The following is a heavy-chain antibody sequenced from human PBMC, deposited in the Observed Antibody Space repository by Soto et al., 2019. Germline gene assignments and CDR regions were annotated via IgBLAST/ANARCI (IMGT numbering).Heavy chain of an antibody. J-gene: IGHJ6*02. CDR3: ARDGPSIEARRSGLYGMDV. CDR1: GGSISSSRCH. V-gene: IGHV4-39*06. Sequence: PSETLSLTCTVSGGSISSSRCHWGWIRQPPGKGLEWIASIKYSGTTFYNPSLKSRVTLSVDTSKNQFALKLSSVTAADTAVYYCARDGPSIEARRSGLYGMDVWGQGTMVTVSS. D-gene: IGHD6-6*01. CDR2: IKYSGTT.